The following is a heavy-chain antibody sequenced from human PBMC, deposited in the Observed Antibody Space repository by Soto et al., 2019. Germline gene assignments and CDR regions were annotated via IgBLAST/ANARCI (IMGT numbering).Heavy chain of an antibody. CDR2: MQPDGVTK. CDR3: ARGLQGFDY. J-gene: IGHJ4*02. Sequence: QVQLVESGGGVVQPGRSLRLSCRISGFSLTVYSMNWVRQAPGKGLEWVAVMQPDGVTKNYADSVQGRFVISGDNSKNTLYLEMASLTPEDTAIYYCARGLQGFDYWGQGTMVTVSS. V-gene: IGHV3-30*09. CDR1: GFSLTVYS.